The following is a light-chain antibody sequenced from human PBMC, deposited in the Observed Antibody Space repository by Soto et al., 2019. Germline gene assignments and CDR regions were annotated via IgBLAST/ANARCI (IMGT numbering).Light chain of an antibody. Sequence: AIQMTQFPSSLSASIGDRVRITCRASQAIRNELAWYQQKPGEPPRLLIYAASNLNSGVSSRFVGSGSGTDFTLTISSLQPEDSATYYCLQDHNYPRTFGQGTKVAIK. CDR1: QAIRNE. CDR2: AAS. CDR3: LQDHNYPRT. J-gene: IGKJ2*01. V-gene: IGKV1-6*01.